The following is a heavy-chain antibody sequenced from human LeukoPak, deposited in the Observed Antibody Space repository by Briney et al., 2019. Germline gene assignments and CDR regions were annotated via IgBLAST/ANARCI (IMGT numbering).Heavy chain of an antibody. D-gene: IGHD3-22*01. CDR2: ISGSGGST. CDR1: GFTFSSYS. Sequence: TGGSLRLSCAASGFTFSSYSMNWVRQAPGKGLEWVSAISGSGGSTYYADSVKGRFTISRDNSKNTLYLQMHSLRAGDTAVYYCANDYYDSGGYWGQGTLVTVSS. V-gene: IGHV3-23*01. CDR3: ANDYYDSGGY. J-gene: IGHJ4*02.